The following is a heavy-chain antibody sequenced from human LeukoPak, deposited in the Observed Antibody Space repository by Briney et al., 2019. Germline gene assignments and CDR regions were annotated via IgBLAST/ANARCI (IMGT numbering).Heavy chain of an antibody. Sequence: GGSLRLSCAASGFTVSSNYMSWVRQAPGKGLEWVSVIYSGGSTYYADSVKGRFTISRDNSKNTLYLQMNSLRAEDTAVYYCARDRDGDAYFDYWGQGTLVTVSS. J-gene: IGHJ4*02. CDR3: ARDRDGDAYFDY. CDR1: GFTVSSNY. CDR2: IYSGGST. D-gene: IGHD7-27*01. V-gene: IGHV3-53*01.